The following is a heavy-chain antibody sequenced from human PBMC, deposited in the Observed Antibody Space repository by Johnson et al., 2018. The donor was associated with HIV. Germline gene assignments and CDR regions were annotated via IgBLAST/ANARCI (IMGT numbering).Heavy chain of an antibody. CDR3: AREKQNYYDSSGSGAFDI. D-gene: IGHD3-22*01. Sequence: QVQLMESGGGVVQPGRSLRLSCAASGFTFSTYAMHWVRQAPGKGLEWVAVISYDGSKKYYGDSARGRFTISRDISKNTLFLQMDSLRAEDTAVYYCAREKQNYYDSSGSGAFDIWGQGTMVTVSS. J-gene: IGHJ3*02. CDR2: ISYDGSKK. V-gene: IGHV3-30*04. CDR1: GFTFSTYA.